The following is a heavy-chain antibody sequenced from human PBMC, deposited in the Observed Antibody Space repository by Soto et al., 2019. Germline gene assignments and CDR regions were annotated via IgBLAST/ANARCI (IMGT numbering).Heavy chain of an antibody. CDR2: IYYSGST. Sequence: QVQLQESGPGLVKPSQTLSLTCTVSGGSISSGDYYWSWIRQPPGKGLEWIGYIYYSGSTYCNPSLKSRVTISVDTSKTQFSLKLSSVTAADTAVYYCARNLRGTVTFYYWGQGTLVTVSS. CDR3: ARNLRGTVTFYY. V-gene: IGHV4-30-4*01. J-gene: IGHJ4*02. D-gene: IGHD4-17*01. CDR1: GGSISSGDYY.